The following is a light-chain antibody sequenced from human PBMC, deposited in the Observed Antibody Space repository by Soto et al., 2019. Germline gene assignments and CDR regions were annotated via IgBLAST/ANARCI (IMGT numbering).Light chain of an antibody. CDR2: DVT. V-gene: IGLV2-18*02. CDR3: SSYRSTTTLGV. Sequence: QSVLTQPPSVSGSPGQSVTISCTGTSSDIGSYNRVSWYQQPPGTAPKLIIFDVTERPSGVPDRFSGSKSGNTASLTISGLQAEDEADYYCSSYRSTTTLGVFGGGTKLTVL. J-gene: IGLJ2*01. CDR1: SSDIGSYNR.